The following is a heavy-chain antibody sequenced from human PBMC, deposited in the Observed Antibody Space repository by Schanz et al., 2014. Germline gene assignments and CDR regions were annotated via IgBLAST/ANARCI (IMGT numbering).Heavy chain of an antibody. V-gene: IGHV1-46*03. CDR3: AGAFDSSGYYFDY. Sequence: QVQLVQSGTQVKKPGASVKVSCKASGYTLSAYSLHWVRQAPGQGLEWMGIVNPSVRGTHFAREFQGRVTVTSDTSTSTMYMELSGLRSEDTAVYYCAGAFDSSGYYFDYWGQGTLVTVSS. CDR2: VNPSVRGT. D-gene: IGHD3-22*01. J-gene: IGHJ4*02. CDR1: GYTLSAYS.